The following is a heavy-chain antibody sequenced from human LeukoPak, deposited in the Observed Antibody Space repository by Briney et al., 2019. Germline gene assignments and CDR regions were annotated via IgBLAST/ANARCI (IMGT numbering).Heavy chain of an antibody. V-gene: IGHV1-18*01. D-gene: IGHD6-13*01. CDR2: ISAYNGNT. CDR3: AREGAAAGKPNYYYYGMDV. CDR1: GYTFTSYG. J-gene: IGHJ6*02. Sequence: GASVKVSCKASGYTFTSYGISWVRQAPGQGLEWMGWISAYNGNTNYAQKLQGRVTMTTDTSTSTAYMELRSLRSDDTAVYYCAREGAAAGKPNYYYYGMDVWGQGTTVTVSS.